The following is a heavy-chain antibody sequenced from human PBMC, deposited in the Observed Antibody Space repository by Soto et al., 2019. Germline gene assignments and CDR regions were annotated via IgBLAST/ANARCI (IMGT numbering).Heavy chain of an antibody. CDR1: GFTFSSYA. Sequence: PAGSVRLSCAASGFTFSSYAMRGVRQAPGKGREGVSAISGSGGSTSYADSEKGRLNMSRDNTKDKQYKQMNSLRAEDTAVYYCAKETTVGYYYYYMDVWGKGT. CDR3: AKETTVGYYYYYMDV. V-gene: IGHV3-23*01. CDR2: ISGSGGST. J-gene: IGHJ6*03. D-gene: IGHD1-26*01.